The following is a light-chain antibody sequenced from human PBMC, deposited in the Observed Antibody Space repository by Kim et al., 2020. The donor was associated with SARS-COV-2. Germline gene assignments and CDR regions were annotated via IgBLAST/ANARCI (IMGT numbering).Light chain of an antibody. Sequence: QSALTQPASVSGSPGQSITISCTGTITDIGGYKYVSWYQQHPGKAPKLIIFDVIYRPSGVSNRFSGSKSGNTASLTISGLQSEDVADYFCSAYTSGTTLIIFGGGTQLTVL. CDR3: SAYTSGTTLII. CDR1: ITDIGGYKY. V-gene: IGLV2-14*03. CDR2: DVI. J-gene: IGLJ2*01.